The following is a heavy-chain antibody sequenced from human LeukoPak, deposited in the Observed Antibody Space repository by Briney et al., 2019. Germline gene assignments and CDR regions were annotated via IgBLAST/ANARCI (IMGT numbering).Heavy chain of an antibody. Sequence: PGGSLRLSCAASGFTCSSYEMNWVRQAPGKGLEWVSYISSSGSTIYYADSVKGRFTISRDNAKNSLYLQMNSLRAEDTAVYNCARDEGTDYFDYGGQGTLGTVSA. CDR1: GFTCSSYE. CDR3: ARDEGTDYFDY. CDR2: ISSSGSTI. V-gene: IGHV3-48*03. J-gene: IGHJ4*02.